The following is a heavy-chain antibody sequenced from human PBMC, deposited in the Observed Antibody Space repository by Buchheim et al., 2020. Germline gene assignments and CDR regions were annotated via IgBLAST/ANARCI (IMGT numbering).Heavy chain of an antibody. CDR2: IKGDGSGK. Sequence: EVQLVESGGGLVQPGGSLRLSCVVSGFTFSTYWMSWVRQAPGKGLEWVASIKGDGSGKFYLDSVKGRFNISRDNAKHSLMLQMNSLRVEDTAVYYCGDPDGYWGQGT. CDR1: GFTFSTYW. CDR3: GDPDGY. V-gene: IGHV3-7*01. D-gene: IGHD2-21*01. J-gene: IGHJ4*02.